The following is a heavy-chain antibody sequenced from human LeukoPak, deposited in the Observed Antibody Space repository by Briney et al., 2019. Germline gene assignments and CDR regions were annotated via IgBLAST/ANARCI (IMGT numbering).Heavy chain of an antibody. CDR3: ARGRPQNFRWRGPPFDY. Sequence: SETLSLTCAVYGGSFSGYYWSWIRQPPGKGLEWIGEINHSGSTNYNPSLKSRVTISVDTSKNQFSLKLSSVTAADTAVYYCARGRPQNFRWRGPPFDYWGQGTMVTVSS. V-gene: IGHV4-34*01. CDR1: GGSFSGYY. CDR2: INHSGST. J-gene: IGHJ3*01. D-gene: IGHD1-1*01.